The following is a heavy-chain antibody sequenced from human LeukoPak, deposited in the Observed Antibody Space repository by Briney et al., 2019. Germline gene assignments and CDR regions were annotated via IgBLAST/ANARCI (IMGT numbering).Heavy chain of an antibody. CDR1: GFTFDDYA. CDR3: AKDINGALNYDWYGMDV. J-gene: IGHJ6*02. V-gene: IGHV3-9*01. Sequence: PGRSLRLSCAASGFTFDDYAMHWVRQAPGKGLEWVSGISWNSGSIGYADSVKGRFTISRDNAKNSLYLQMNSLRAEDTALYYCAKDINGALNYDWYGMDVWGQGTTVTASS. D-gene: IGHD3-3*01. CDR2: ISWNSGSI.